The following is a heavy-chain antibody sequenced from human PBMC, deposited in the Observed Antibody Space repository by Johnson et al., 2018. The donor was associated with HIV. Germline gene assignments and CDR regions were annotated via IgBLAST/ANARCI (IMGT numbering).Heavy chain of an antibody. CDR3: AKAYYYDSSGYDAFDI. Sequence: VQLVESGGGLVQPGGSLRLSCAASGFTVSSNEMSWVRQAQGKGLEWVSDISGSGISTYYADSVKGRFTISRDNSKSTLYLQMNSLRAEDTAVYYCAKAYYYDSSGYDAFDIWGQGTMVTVSS. CDR2: ISGSGIST. J-gene: IGHJ3*02. CDR1: GFTVSSNE. D-gene: IGHD3-22*01. V-gene: IGHV3-23*04.